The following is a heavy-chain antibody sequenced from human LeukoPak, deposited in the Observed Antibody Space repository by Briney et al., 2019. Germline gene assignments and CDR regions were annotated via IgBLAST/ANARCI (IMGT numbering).Heavy chain of an antibody. V-gene: IGHV3-30*18. Sequence: SGGSLRLSCAASGFTFSSYAMSWVRQAPGKGLEWVAVISYDGSNKYYADSVKGRFTISRDNSRNTLYLQMDSLRGDDTAVYYCAKSMATTYYFDSWGQGTLVTVSS. J-gene: IGHJ4*02. D-gene: IGHD5-24*01. CDR2: ISYDGSNK. CDR3: AKSMATTYYFDS. CDR1: GFTFSSYA.